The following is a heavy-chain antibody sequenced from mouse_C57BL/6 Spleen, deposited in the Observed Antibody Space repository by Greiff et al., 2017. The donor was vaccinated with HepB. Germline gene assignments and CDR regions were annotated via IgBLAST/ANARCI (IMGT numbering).Heavy chain of an antibody. D-gene: IGHD1-1*01. CDR3: ARSGDYGSSYGMDY. V-gene: IGHV1-85*01. CDR2: IYPRDGST. J-gene: IGHJ4*01. CDR1: GYTFTSYD. Sequence: VKLMESGPELVKPGASVKLSCKASGYTFTSYDINWVKQRPGQGLEWIGWIYPRDGSTKYNEKFKGKATLTVDTSSSTAYMELHSLTSEDSAVYFCARSGDYGSSYGMDYWGQGTSVTVSS.